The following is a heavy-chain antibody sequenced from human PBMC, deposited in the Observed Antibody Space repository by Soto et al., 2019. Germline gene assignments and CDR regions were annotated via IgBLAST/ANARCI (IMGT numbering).Heavy chain of an antibody. J-gene: IGHJ4*02. V-gene: IGHV4-39*01. CDR1: GGSIRSSNYY. Sequence: SETLSLTCTVSGGSIRSSNYYWAWVRQPPGKGLEWIANIYYSGDTYFHPSLRSRLTVSADPSKNQVSLTLTSVTAADTAVYYCARQGSYWGQGALVTVSS. CDR3: ARQGSY. CDR2: IYYSGDT.